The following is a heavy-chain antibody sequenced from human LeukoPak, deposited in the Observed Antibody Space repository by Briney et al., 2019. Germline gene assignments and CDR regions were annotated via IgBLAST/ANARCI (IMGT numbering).Heavy chain of an antibody. V-gene: IGHV3-30*18. Sequence: PGGSLRLSCAASGFTFSSYGMHWVRQAPGKGLEWVAVTSDDGIYNYYADSVKGRFTISRDNSKNTLYLQMNSLRPEDTAVYYCTKGGGISANPLDPWGQGTLVTVSS. J-gene: IGHJ5*02. CDR1: GFTFSSYG. CDR2: TSDDGIYN. D-gene: IGHD3-16*02. CDR3: TKGGGISANPLDP.